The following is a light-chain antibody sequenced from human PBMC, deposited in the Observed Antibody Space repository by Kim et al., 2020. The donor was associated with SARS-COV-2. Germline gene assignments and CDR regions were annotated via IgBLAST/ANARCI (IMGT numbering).Light chain of an antibody. Sequence: LCPGQRATPSCRASQSASTNCCAWYRHRPGQPPTHLIYGASSRVTGIPARFSGSGSGTDFTPPISRLEPQDFAVDYCQRYGTPPLTLGGGTKLEI. CDR1: QSASTNC. CDR2: GAS. CDR3: QRYGTPPLT. V-gene: IGKV3-20*01. J-gene: IGKJ4*01.